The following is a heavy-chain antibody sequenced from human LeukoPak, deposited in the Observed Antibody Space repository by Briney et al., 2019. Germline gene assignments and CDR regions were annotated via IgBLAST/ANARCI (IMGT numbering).Heavy chain of an antibody. D-gene: IGHD3-9*01. J-gene: IGHJ5*02. CDR3: ARDTDQYYDILTGYYKGGANWFDP. CDR2: ISSSGTTM. Sequence: GGSLRLSCAASGFIFSDYYISWIRQAPGKGLEWVSYISSSGTTMSYVDSVRGRFTISKDNAKNSVYLQMKSLRAEDTAVYYCARDTDQYYDILTGYYKGGANWFDPWGQGTLVTVSS. CDR1: GFIFSDYY. V-gene: IGHV3-11*04.